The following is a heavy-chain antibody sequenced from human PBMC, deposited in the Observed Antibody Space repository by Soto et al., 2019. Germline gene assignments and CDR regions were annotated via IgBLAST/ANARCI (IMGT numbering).Heavy chain of an antibody. J-gene: IGHJ2*01. CDR2: ISYDGSNK. V-gene: IGHV3-30-3*01. Sequence: QVPLVESGGGVVQPGRSLRLSCAASGFTFSSYAMHWVRQAPGKGLEWVAVISYDGSNKYYADSVKGRFTISRDNSKNTLYLQMNSLRAEDTAVYYCARDQEWLARRGQYWYFDLWGRGTLVTVSS. CDR1: GFTFSSYA. CDR3: ARDQEWLARRGQYWYFDL. D-gene: IGHD6-19*01.